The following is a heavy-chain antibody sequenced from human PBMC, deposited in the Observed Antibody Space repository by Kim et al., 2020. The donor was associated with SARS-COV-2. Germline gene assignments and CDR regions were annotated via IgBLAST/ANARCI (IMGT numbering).Heavy chain of an antibody. V-gene: IGHV3-74*01. CDR2: IDGGGTAT. J-gene: IGHJ4*02. Sequence: GGSLRLSCAASGFTSSGDWMHWVRQAPGKGLMWVSRIDGGGTATAYADAVEGRFTISRDSAKDTLYLQMNSLRDEDTAIYYCVRTGYDGNCFGRWGQGTLITVSS. CDR3: VRTGYDGNCFGR. D-gene: IGHD2-21*02. CDR1: GFTSSGDW.